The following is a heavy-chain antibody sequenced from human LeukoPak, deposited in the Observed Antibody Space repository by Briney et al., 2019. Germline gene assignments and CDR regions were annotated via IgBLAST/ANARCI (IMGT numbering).Heavy chain of an antibody. CDR1: GFAISTNY. CDR2: IFSDDNT. CDR3: ATLRWGQVDY. Sequence: GGSLRPSCAASGFAISTNYMNWVRQAPGKGLEWVSVIFSDDNTYYADSVKGRFTISRDISKNTVYLQMNSLRAEDTAVYYCATLRWGQVDYWGRGTLVTVSS. D-gene: IGHD2-21*02. V-gene: IGHV3-53*01. J-gene: IGHJ4*02.